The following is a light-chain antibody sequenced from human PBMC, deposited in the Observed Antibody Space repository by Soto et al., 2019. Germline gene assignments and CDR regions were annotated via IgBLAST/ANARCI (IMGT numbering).Light chain of an antibody. J-gene: IGKJ1*01. CDR1: QSVTNY. CDR2: DAS. Sequence: IVLTQSPATLSLSPGERATLSCRASQSVTNYLAWYQQNPGQAPRLLIYDASNRATGIPARFSGSGSGTDFTLTISSLEPEDFAVYYCQQRSNWPSGTFGQGTKVDIK. CDR3: QQRSNWPSGT. V-gene: IGKV3-11*01.